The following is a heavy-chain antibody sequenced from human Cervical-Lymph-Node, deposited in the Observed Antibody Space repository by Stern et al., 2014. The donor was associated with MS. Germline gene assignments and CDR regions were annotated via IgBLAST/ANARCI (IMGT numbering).Heavy chain of an antibody. V-gene: IGHV1-2*06. CDR3: ARVSTRGYNAMDV. D-gene: IGHD5-12*01. CDR1: GYTFTDYY. CDR2: INPNSGGT. J-gene: IGHJ6*02. Sequence: QLVQSGAEVKKPGASVQVSCRASGYTFTDYYMHWVRQAPGQGLEWMGRINPNSGGTNYAQKFQGRVTMTRDTSISTAFMDLSSLTSADTAVYYCARVSTRGYNAMDVWGQGTTVTVSS.